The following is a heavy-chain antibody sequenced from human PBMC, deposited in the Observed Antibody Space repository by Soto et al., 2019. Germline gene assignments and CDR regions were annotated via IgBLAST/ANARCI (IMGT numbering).Heavy chain of an antibody. V-gene: IGHV1-18*01. J-gene: IGHJ4*02. CDR1: GYTFTSYG. D-gene: IGHD2-21*02. CDR3: ARAYCGGDCYSPFDY. CDR2: ISAYNGNT. Sequence: QVQLVQSGAEVKKPGASVKVSCKASGYTFTSYGISWVRQAPGQGLEWMGWISAYNGNTNYAQKLQGRVTMTTDTATSTAYMELRSLRSDDTAVYYCARAYCGGDCYSPFDYWGQGTLVTVSS.